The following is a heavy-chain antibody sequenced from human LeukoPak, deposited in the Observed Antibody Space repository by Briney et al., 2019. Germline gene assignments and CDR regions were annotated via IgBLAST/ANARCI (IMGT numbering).Heavy chain of an antibody. D-gene: IGHD5-18*01. Sequence: SVKVSCKASGFTFTSSAMQWVRQARGQRLEGIGWIVVGSGNTNYAQKFQERVTITRDMSTSTAYMELSSLRSEDTAVYYCATDPKVDTAMVTGIRWGQGTLVTVSS. CDR2: IVVGSGNT. CDR1: GFTFTSSA. J-gene: IGHJ4*02. CDR3: ATDPKVDTAMVTGIR. V-gene: IGHV1-58*02.